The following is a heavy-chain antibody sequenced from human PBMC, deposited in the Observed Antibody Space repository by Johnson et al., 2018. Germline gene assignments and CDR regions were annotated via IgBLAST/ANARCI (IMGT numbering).Heavy chain of an antibody. Sequence: QVQLQESGGGVVQPGRSLRLSCAASGFTFSSYAMHWVRQAPGKGLEWVAVISYDGSNKYYADSVKGRFTISRDNSKNTLYLQMNSLRAEDTAVYYCARGLSSGWDYYYDYMAVWGKGTTVTVSS. D-gene: IGHD6-19*01. V-gene: IGHV3-30-3*01. J-gene: IGHJ6*03. CDR2: ISYDGSNK. CDR3: ARGLSSGWDYYYDYMAV. CDR1: GFTFSSYA.